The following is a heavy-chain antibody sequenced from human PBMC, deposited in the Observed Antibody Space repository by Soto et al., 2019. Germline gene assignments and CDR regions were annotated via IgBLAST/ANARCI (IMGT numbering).Heavy chain of an antibody. J-gene: IGHJ4*02. CDR3: ARLAARPGVRGYSYPPFDY. Sequence: SVKVSCKASGGTFSSYAISWVRQAPGQGLEWMGGIIPIFGTANYAQKFQGRVTITADESTSTAYMELSSLRSEDTAVYYCARLAARPGVRGYSYPPFDYWGQGTLVTVS. CDR1: GGTFSSYA. V-gene: IGHV1-69*13. D-gene: IGHD5-18*01. CDR2: IIPIFGTA.